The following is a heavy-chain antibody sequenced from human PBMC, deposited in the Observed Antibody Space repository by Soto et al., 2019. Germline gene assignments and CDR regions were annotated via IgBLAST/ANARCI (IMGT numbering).Heavy chain of an antibody. D-gene: IGHD5-12*01. V-gene: IGHV3-43D*04. Sequence: GGSLRLSCATSGYAFEDYAMHWVRQVPGKGLEWVSLISCDGESTYYADPVKGRFTVSRDNSEKSLYLQMNSVRVDDTALYYCAKVGQLDITTGHAYFDHWGQGTLVTVSS. CDR3: AKVGQLDITTGHAYFDH. J-gene: IGHJ4*02. CDR1: GYAFEDYA. CDR2: ISCDGEST.